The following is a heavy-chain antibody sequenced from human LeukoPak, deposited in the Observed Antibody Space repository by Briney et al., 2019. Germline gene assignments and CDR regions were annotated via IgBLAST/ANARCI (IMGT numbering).Heavy chain of an antibody. CDR1: GFTFSSYA. J-gene: IGHJ2*01. CDR2: ISGSGGST. CDR3: AKDRTVGASYWYFDL. V-gene: IGHV3-23*01. Sequence: GGSLRLSCAASGFTFSSYAMSWVRQAPGKGLEWVSAISGSGGSTYYADSVKGRFTISRDNSKNTLYLQMNSLRAEDTGVYYCAKDRTVGASYWYFDLWGRGTLVTVSS. D-gene: IGHD1-26*01.